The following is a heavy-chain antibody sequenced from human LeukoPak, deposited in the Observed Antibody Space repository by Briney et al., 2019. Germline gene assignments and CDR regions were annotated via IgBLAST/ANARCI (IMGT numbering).Heavy chain of an antibody. CDR2: IYSGGST. J-gene: IGHJ4*02. D-gene: IGHD3-22*01. Sequence: GGSLRLSCAASGFTVSSNYMSWVRQAPGKGLEWVSVIYSGGSTYYADSVKGRFTISRDNSKNTLYLQMNSLRAEDTAVYYCARDSYYDSSGPSPRLDYWGQGTLVTVSS. V-gene: IGHV3-66*01. CDR1: GFTVSSNY. CDR3: ARDSYYDSSGPSPRLDY.